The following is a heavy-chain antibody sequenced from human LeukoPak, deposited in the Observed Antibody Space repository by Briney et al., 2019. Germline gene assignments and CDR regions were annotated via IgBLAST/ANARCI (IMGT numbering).Heavy chain of an antibody. J-gene: IGHJ6*04. CDR2: INWNGGRT. D-gene: IGHD3-10*02. CDR1: GFTFDDYG. Sequence: SGGSLRLSCAASGFTFDDYGMSWVRQAPGKGLEWVSGINWNGGRTGYADSVKGRFTISRDNAKNSLHLQMNSLRAEDTAVYYCAELGITMIGGVWGKGTTVTISS. CDR3: AELGITMIGGV. V-gene: IGHV3-20*04.